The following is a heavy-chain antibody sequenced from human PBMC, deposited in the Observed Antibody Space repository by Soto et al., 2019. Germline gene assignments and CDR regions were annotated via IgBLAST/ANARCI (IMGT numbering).Heavy chain of an antibody. CDR1: GGSISSGDYY. V-gene: IGHV4-30-4*01. Sequence: QVQLQESGPGLVKPSQTLSLTCTVSGGSISSGDYYWSWIRQPPGKGLEWIGYIYYSGNTYYNPSLMRLVTISIDTSKNQFSLNLSSVTAAYTAVYYCARDVYSYFDWRILGATTWGQGTLVTVSS. CDR3: ARDVYSYFDWRILGATT. CDR2: IYYSGNT. D-gene: IGHD1-26*01. J-gene: IGHJ4*02.